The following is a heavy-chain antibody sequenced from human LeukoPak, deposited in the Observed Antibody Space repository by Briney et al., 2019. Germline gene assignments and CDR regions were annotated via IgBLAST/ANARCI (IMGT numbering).Heavy chain of an antibody. CDR1: GGTFSSYT. Sequence: ASVKVSCKASGGTFSSYTITWVRQAPGQGLEWMGGLIPIFGTANYAQKFQGRLTISADKSTSTAYMELSSLTSDDTAVYYCARDGVQLWLRGYFDLWGRGTLVTVSS. V-gene: IGHV1-69*06. D-gene: IGHD5-18*01. J-gene: IGHJ2*01. CDR2: LIPIFGTA. CDR3: ARDGVQLWLRGYFDL.